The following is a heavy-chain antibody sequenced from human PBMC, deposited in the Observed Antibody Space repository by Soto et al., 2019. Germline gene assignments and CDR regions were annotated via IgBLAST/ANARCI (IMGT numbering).Heavy chain of an antibody. CDR3: ASYRGALYFES. V-gene: IGHV4-59*02. J-gene: IGHJ4*02. D-gene: IGHD3-16*01. Sequence: PSSPLCLTFSFSGRFVSGNYWSWIRQSPDKGLEWLGYVFYGGTDYNPSLGGRVSMSVETSKSQFSLKLTSVTVADTAVYYCASYRGALYFESWGPGILVTVSS. CDR2: VFYGGT. CDR1: GRFVSGNY.